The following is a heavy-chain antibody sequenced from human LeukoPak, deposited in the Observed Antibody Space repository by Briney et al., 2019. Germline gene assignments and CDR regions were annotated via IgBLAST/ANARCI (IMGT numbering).Heavy chain of an antibody. CDR1: GFTFSSYE. V-gene: IGHV3-48*03. CDR3: AELGITMIGGV. Sequence: GGSLRLSCAASGFTFSSYEMNWVRQAPGKGLEWVAYISSSGSPIYYADSVKGRFTISRDNAKNSLYLQMNSLRAEDTAVYYCAELGITMIGGVWGKGTTVTISS. D-gene: IGHD3-10*02. J-gene: IGHJ6*04. CDR2: ISSSGSPI.